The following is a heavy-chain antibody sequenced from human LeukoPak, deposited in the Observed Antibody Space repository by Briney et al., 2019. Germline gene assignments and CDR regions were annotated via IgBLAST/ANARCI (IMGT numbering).Heavy chain of an antibody. Sequence: SETLSLTCTVSGGSIMSSTYYWGWLRQSPGKGLEWIGTIYYSGSTYYNPSLKSRASMSVDTSKSQFSLKLSSVTAADTAVYYCARGCKQQLVRSSWFDPWGQGTLVTVSS. V-gene: IGHV4-39*07. D-gene: IGHD6-13*01. CDR3: ARGCKQQLVRSSWFDP. CDR2: IYYSGST. CDR1: GGSIMSSTYY. J-gene: IGHJ5*02.